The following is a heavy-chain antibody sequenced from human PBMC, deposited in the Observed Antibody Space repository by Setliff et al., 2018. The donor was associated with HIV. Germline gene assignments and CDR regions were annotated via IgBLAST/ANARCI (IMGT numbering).Heavy chain of an antibody. J-gene: IGHJ4*02. CDR1: RGSISTYY. D-gene: IGHD6-19*01. CDR2: IYYSGST. V-gene: IGHV4-59*05. Sequence: PSETLSLTCTVSRGSISTYYWNWIRQPPGKGLEWIGSIYYSGSTYYNPSLKSRVTISVDTSKNQFSLKLSSVTAADTAVYYCAAYSSGWGRLFDYWGQGTLVTVSS. CDR3: AAYSSGWGRLFDY.